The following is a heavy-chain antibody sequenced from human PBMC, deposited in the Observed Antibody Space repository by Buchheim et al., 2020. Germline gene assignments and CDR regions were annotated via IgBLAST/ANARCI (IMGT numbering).Heavy chain of an antibody. Sequence: EVQLVESGGGLVQPGGSLRLSCAASGFTFSSYWISWVRQAPGKGLEWVANIKQDGSEKYYVDSVKGRFTISRDNAKNSLYLQMNSLRAEDTAVYYCARGEKGPHYFGYWGQGTL. CDR2: IKQDGSEK. J-gene: IGHJ4*02. CDR3: ARGEKGPHYFGY. V-gene: IGHV3-7*01. CDR1: GFTFSSYW.